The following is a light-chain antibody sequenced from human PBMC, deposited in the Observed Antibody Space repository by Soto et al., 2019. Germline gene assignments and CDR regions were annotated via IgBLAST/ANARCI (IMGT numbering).Light chain of an antibody. J-gene: IGLJ2*01. Sequence: QSVLTQPPSVSGTPGQRVIISCSGSSSNIGNNPINWYQQLPGTAPKLLIYTNNQRPSGVPDRFSGSKSGTSGSLAISGLQSEDEADYYCASWDGSLKGLVFGGGTKLTV. CDR1: SSNIGNNP. CDR2: TNN. CDR3: ASWDGSLKGLV. V-gene: IGLV1-44*01.